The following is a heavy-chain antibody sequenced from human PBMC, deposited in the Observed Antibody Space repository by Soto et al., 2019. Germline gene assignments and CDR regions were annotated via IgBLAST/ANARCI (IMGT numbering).Heavy chain of an antibody. CDR2: MSFDATDA. V-gene: IGHV3-30*18. J-gene: IGHJ4*02. CDR3: AKDRMTSVHTLDY. CDR1: GFTFSSYG. D-gene: IGHD4-17*01. Sequence: GGSLRLSCVASGFTFSSYGMHWVRQAPGKGLEWVALMSFDATDAYYADSVKGRFTISRDNSKNTLYLQINSLRGEDTAVYYCAKDRMTSVHTLDYWGQGTLVTVSS.